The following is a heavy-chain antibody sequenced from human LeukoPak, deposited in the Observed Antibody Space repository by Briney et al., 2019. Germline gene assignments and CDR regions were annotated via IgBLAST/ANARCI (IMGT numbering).Heavy chain of an antibody. Sequence: GSLRLSCVASGFTFRSYAMNWVRQAPGKGLEWVSYMSSDSSFINYADSVKGRFTISRDNSKNTLSLQMNSLRVEDTAVYYCARPSPPGDGYNPSDHWGQGTLVTVSS. CDR3: ARPSPPGDGYNPSDH. V-gene: IGHV3-48*01. D-gene: IGHD5-24*01. CDR2: MSSDSSFI. CDR1: GFTFRSYA. J-gene: IGHJ4*02.